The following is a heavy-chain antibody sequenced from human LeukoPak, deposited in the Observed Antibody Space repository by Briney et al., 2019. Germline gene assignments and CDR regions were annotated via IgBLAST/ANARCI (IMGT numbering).Heavy chain of an antibody. V-gene: IGHV1-2*02. Sequence: PGASVKVSCKASGYTFTGYYMHWVRQAPGQGLEWMGWINPNSGGTNYAQKFQGRVTMTRDTSISTAYMELSRLRSDDTAVYYCARGIADRYNWFDPWGQGILVTVSS. CDR3: ARGIADRYNWFDP. CDR2: INPNSGGT. J-gene: IGHJ5*02. D-gene: IGHD6-13*01. CDR1: GYTFTGYY.